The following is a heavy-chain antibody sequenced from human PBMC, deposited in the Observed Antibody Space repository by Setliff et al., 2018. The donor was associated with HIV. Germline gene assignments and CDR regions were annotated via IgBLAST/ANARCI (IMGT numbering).Heavy chain of an antibody. CDR1: GYSFSTYW. CDR2: IYPGDSDT. J-gene: IGHJ4*02. Sequence: ESLKISCKGSGYSFSTYWIGWVRQMPGKGLEWMGIIYPGDSDTRYSPSFQGQVTISADKSVSTAYLQWSSRKASDTAMYYCARQAVDCSGGTCYSTSAFDYWGQGTLVTVSS. CDR3: ARQAVDCSGGTCYSTSAFDY. D-gene: IGHD2-15*01. V-gene: IGHV5-51*01.